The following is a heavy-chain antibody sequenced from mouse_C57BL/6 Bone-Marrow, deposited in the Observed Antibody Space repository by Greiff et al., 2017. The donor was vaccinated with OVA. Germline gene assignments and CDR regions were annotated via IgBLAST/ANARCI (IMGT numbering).Heavy chain of an antibody. Sequence: VQLQQPGAELVRPGASVKLSCTASGFTITDDYMHWVKQRPEQGLEWIGWIDPEDGDTEYASKFQGKATITADTSSNTAYLQLSSLTSEDTAVNYCTTELGYFDYWGQGTTVTVS. V-gene: IGHV14-4*01. D-gene: IGHD4-1*01. CDR1: GFTITDDY. J-gene: IGHJ2*01. CDR3: TTELGYFDY. CDR2: IDPEDGDT.